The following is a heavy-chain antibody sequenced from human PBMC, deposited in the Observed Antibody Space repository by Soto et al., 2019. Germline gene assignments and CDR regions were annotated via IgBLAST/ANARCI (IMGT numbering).Heavy chain of an antibody. CDR1: GGSISSYY. Sequence: PSETLSLTCTVSGGSISSYYWSWIRQPPGKGLEWIGYIYYSGSTNYNPSLKSRFTISVDPSKNQFSLKLSSVTAADTAVYYCARGPVDTAMAYYYYYGMDVWGQGTTATVSS. CDR2: IYYSGST. V-gene: IGHV4-59*01. D-gene: IGHD5-18*01. CDR3: ARGPVDTAMAYYYYYGMDV. J-gene: IGHJ6*02.